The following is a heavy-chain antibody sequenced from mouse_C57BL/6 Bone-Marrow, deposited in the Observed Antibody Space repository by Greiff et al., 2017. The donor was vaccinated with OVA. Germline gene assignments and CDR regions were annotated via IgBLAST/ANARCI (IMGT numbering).Heavy chain of an antibody. J-gene: IGHJ2*01. CDR1: GYSITSGYY. Sequence: EVQVVESGPGLVKPSQSLSLTCSVTGYSITSGYYWNWIRQFPGNKLEWMGYISYDGSNNYNPSLKNRISITRDTSKNQFFLKLNTVTTEDTATYNYARETAHATDYFDYWGQGTTLTVSS. V-gene: IGHV3-6*01. CDR3: ARETAHATDYFDY. D-gene: IGHD3-2*02. CDR2: ISYDGSN.